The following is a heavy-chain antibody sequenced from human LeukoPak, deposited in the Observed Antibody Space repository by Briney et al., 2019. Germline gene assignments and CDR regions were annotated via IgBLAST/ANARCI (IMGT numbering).Heavy chain of an antibody. V-gene: IGHV3-66*01. Sequence: PGGSLRLSCAASGFTVSTNYMSWVRQAPGKGLEWVSVIHSGGSIYYADSVKGRFTLSRDNSKNTLYLQMNSLRAEDSAVYYCARDTPAAGTRYFDYWGQGTQVTVSS. CDR1: GFTVSTNY. CDR3: ARDTPAAGTRYFDY. J-gene: IGHJ4*02. D-gene: IGHD6-13*01. CDR2: IHSGGSI.